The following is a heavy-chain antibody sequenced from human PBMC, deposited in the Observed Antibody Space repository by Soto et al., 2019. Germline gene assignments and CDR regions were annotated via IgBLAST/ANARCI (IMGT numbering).Heavy chain of an antibody. V-gene: IGHV3-30-3*01. CDR3: ARDLGNYGFDY. J-gene: IGHJ4*02. Sequence: QVQLVESGGGVVQPGRSLRLSCAASGFTFSSYAMHWVRQAPGKGLEWVAVISYDGSNKYYADSVKGRFTISRDNSKNTLYLRMNSLRAEDTAVYYCARDLGNYGFDYWGQGTLVTVSS. D-gene: IGHD4-4*01. CDR1: GFTFSSYA. CDR2: ISYDGSNK.